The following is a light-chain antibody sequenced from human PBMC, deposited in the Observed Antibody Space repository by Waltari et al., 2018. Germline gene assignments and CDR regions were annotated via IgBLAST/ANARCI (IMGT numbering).Light chain of an antibody. J-gene: IGLJ2*01. V-gene: IGLV1-40*01. CDR2: GTS. CDR1: GSNLGAGYD. Sequence: QSVLSPPPSVSGAPGQRVSISCTGSGSNLGAGYDVHWYQQHPGQAPKLLIYGTSTRPPGVPDRFFGSQSGTSASLAITALQAEDEAEYYCQSYDTSLSVVFGGGTKLTVL. CDR3: QSYDTSLSVV.